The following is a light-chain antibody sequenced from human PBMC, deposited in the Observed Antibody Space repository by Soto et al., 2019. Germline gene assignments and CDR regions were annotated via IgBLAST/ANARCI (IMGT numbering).Light chain of an antibody. V-gene: IGLV2-14*01. CDR1: SSDVGRYNY. CDR2: EVS. Sequence: QSVLTQPASVSGSPGQSITISCTGTSSDVGRYNYVSWYQQHPGKAPQLMIYEVSNRPSGVSNRFSGSKSGNTASLTISWLQAEDEAGYYCGSYTSSSTYVFGTGSKVTVL. J-gene: IGLJ1*01. CDR3: GSYTSSSTYV.